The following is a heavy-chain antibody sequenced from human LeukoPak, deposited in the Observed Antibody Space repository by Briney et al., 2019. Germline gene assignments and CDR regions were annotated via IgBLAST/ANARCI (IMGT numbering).Heavy chain of an antibody. V-gene: IGHV3-23*01. CDR1: GFTFSSYA. D-gene: IGHD3-10*01. J-gene: IGHJ5*02. CDR2: ISGSGGST. CDR3: AKELPTYYYGSGSAWYNWFDP. Sequence: GGSLRLSCAASGFTFSSYAMSWVRQAPGKGLEWVSAISGSGGSTYYADSVKGRFTISRDNSKNTLYLQMNSLRAEDTAVYYCAKELPTYYYGSGSAWYNWFDPWGQGTLVTVSS.